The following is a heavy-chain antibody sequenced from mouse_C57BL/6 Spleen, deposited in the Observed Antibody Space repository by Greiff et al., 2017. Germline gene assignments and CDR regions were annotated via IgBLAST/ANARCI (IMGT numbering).Heavy chain of an antibody. Sequence: EVKLVESEGGLVQPGSSMKLSCTASGFTFSDYYMAWVRQVPEKGLEWVANINYDGSSTYYLDSLKSRFIISRDNAKNILYLQMSSLKSEDTATYYCARAYDYDGYWYFDVWGTGTTVTVSS. CDR3: ARAYDYDGYWYFDV. J-gene: IGHJ1*03. D-gene: IGHD2-4*01. CDR1: GFTFSDYY. CDR2: INYDGSST. V-gene: IGHV5-16*01.